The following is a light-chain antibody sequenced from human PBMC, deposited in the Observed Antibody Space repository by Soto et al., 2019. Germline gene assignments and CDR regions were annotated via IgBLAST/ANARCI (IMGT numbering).Light chain of an antibody. Sequence: DIPMTQTPSSVYASVGDRVRMTCRARRGIRNWLAWYQQKPGRAPTLLIYTGSSLQSGGPSRFSGTGSGTEFTLTISILQHEDVATYYCQQANRLPLTFVGGTQVEIK. CDR2: TGS. V-gene: IGKV1-12*01. J-gene: IGKJ4*01. CDR3: QQANRLPLT. CDR1: RGIRNW.